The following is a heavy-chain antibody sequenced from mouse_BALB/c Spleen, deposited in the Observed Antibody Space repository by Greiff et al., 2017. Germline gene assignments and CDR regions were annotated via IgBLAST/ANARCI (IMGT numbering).Heavy chain of an antibody. J-gene: IGHJ3*01. V-gene: IGHV5-6-5*01. CDR1: GFTFSSYA. CDR3: ARGGDYD. D-gene: IGHD2-4*01. Sequence: EVKLVESGGGLVKPGGSLKLSCAASGFTFSSYAMSWVRQTPEKRLEWVASISSGGSTYYPDSVKGRFTISRDNARNILYLQRSSLRSVDTAMDYCARGGDYDWGQGTLVTVSA. CDR2: ISSGGST.